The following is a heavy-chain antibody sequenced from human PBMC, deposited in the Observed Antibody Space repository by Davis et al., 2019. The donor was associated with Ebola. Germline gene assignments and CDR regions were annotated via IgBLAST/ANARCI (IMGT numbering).Heavy chain of an antibody. D-gene: IGHD5-24*01. Sequence: AASVKVSCKASGDTFSSYAISWVRQAPGQGLEWMGGIIPIFGTANYAQKFQGRVTITADESTSTAYMELSSLRSEDTAVYYCATDRVEMTTIVGGNWFDPWGQGTLVTVSS. V-gene: IGHV1-69*13. J-gene: IGHJ5*02. CDR1: GDTFSSYA. CDR3: ATDRVEMTTIVGGNWFDP. CDR2: IIPIFGTA.